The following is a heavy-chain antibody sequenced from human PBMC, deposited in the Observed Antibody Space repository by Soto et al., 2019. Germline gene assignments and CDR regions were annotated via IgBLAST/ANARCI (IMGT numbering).Heavy chain of an antibody. J-gene: IGHJ6*02. D-gene: IGHD1-1*01. CDR2: INPNSGGT. CDR1: GYTFTGYY. Sequence: ASVKVSCKASGYTFTGYYMHWVRQAPGQGLEWMGWINPNSGGTNYAQKFQGWVTMTRDTSISTAYMELSRLRSDDTAVYYCARDQLERRLDGMDVWGQGTTVTVSS. V-gene: IGHV1-2*04. CDR3: ARDQLERRLDGMDV.